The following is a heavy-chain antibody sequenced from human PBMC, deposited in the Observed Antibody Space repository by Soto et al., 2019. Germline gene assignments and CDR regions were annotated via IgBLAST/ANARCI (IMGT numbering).Heavy chain of an antibody. CDR1: GGTFSSYT. CDR2: IIPILGIA. CDR3: VVVVTAIRRSEAEYFQH. J-gene: IGHJ1*01. Sequence: QVQLVQSGAEVKKPGSSVKVSCKASGGTFSSYTISWVRQAPGQGLEWMGRIIPILGIANYAQKFQGRVTITADKSTSTAYMELSSLRSEDTAVYYCVVVVTAIRRSEAEYFQHWGQGTLVTVSS. V-gene: IGHV1-69*02. D-gene: IGHD2-21*02.